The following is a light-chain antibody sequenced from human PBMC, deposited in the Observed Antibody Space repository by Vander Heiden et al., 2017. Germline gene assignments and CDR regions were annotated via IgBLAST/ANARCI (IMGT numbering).Light chain of an antibody. J-gene: IGLJ2*01. CDR3: QAWDTSTAWKV. CDR2: QDN. Sequence: SYELTQPPSVSVSPGQTASITCSGDKLGDKYACWYHQKPGQSPLLVIYQDNKRPSGIPERFSGSNSGNTATLTISGTQAMDEADYYCQAWDTSTAWKVFGGGTKLTVL. CDR1: KLGDKY. V-gene: IGLV3-1*01.